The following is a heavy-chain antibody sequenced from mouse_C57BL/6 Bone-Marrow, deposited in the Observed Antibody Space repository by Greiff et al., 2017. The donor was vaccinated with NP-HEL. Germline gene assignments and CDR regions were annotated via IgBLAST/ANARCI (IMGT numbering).Heavy chain of an antibody. CDR2: IRLKSDNYAT. D-gene: IGHD2-5*01. J-gene: IGHJ2*01. CDR3: TGRVYSIYLDW. V-gene: IGHV6-3*01. CDR1: GFTFSNYW. Sequence: EVQLVESGGGLVQPGGSMKLSCVASGFTFSNYWMNWVRQSPEKGLEWVAQIRLKSDNYATHYAESVKGRFTISRDASKSSVYLQMNNLRAEDTGIYYCTGRVYSIYLDWWGQGTTLTVSS.